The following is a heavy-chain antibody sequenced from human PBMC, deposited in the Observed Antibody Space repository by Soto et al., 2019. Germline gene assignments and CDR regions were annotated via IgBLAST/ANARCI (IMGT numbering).Heavy chain of an antibody. Sequence: LSLTCAVSGGSIGSANWWTWVRQPPGKGLEWIGEIYHGGSTSYNPSLKSRVTLSLDKFKNHFSLNLTSVTAADTAVYYCARLSFSYGVDVWGQGTTVTVSS. CDR3: ARLSFSYGVDV. V-gene: IGHV4-4*02. J-gene: IGHJ6*02. CDR1: GGSIGSANW. CDR2: IYHGGST.